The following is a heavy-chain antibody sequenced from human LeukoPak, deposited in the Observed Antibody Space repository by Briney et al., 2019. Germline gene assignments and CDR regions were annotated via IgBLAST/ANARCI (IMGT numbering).Heavy chain of an antibody. CDR2: IYSDNT. D-gene: IGHD1-26*01. CDR1: GFTVSSNS. CDR3: ARGVVGATTLWDAFDI. V-gene: IGHV3-53*01. J-gene: IGHJ3*02. Sequence: GGSLRLSCTVSGFTVSSNSMSWVRQAPGKGLEWVSFIYSDNTHYADSVKGRFTISRDNAKNSLYLQMNSLRAEDTAVYYCARGVVGATTLWDAFDIWGQGTMVTVSS.